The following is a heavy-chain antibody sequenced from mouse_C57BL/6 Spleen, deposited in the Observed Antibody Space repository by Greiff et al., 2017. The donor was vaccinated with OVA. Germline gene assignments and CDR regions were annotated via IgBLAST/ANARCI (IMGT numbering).Heavy chain of an antibody. V-gene: IGHV1-5*01. D-gene: IGHD1-1*01. CDR3: TRCISGITAVGGYFDV. CDR1: GYTFTSYW. CDR2: IYPGNSDI. Sequence: EVQLQESGTVLARPGASVKMSCKTSGYTFTSYWMHWVQQRPGQGLAWIGAIYPGNSDISYNQKFKGKAKLTAVTSASTAYMELSSLTNEDSAVYDCTRCISGITAVGGYFDVWGTGTTVTVSS. J-gene: IGHJ1*03.